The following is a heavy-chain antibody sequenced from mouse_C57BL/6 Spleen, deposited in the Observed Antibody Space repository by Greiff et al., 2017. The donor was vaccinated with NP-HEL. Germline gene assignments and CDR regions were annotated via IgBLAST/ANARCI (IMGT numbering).Heavy chain of an antibody. V-gene: IGHV1-26*01. D-gene: IGHD4-1*01. CDR2: INPNNGGT. CDR3: AKLGQSAWFAY. CDR1: GYTFTDYY. Sequence: EVQLQQSGPELVKPGASVKISCKASGYTFTDYYMNWVKQSNGKSLEWIGDINPNNGGTSYNQKFKGKATLTVDKSSSTAYMELRSLTSEDSAVYYCAKLGQSAWFAYWGQGTLVTVSA. J-gene: IGHJ3*01.